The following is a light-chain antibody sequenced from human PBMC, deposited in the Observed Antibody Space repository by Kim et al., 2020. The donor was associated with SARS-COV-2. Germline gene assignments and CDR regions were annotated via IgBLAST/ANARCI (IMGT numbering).Light chain of an antibody. CDR1: QSVLHSSTSKNY. V-gene: IGKV4-1*01. Sequence: ATIKCKSSQSVLHSSTSKNYLAWYQQRSGQPPKLLIYCASTRQSGVSDRFSGSGSGTDFTLTISSLQAEDVAIYFCQQYYSSPLTFGGGTKVDIK. J-gene: IGKJ4*01. CDR3: QQYYSSPLT. CDR2: CAS.